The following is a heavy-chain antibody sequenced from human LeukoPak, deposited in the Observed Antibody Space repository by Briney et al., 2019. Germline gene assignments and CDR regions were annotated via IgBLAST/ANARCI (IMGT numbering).Heavy chain of an antibody. V-gene: IGHV4-59*01. Sequence: PSETLSLTCTVSGGSTSRYYWSWIRQPPGKGLEWIGYIYYSGITNYNPSLASRVTISVDTFKNQFSLKLSSVTAADTAVYYCARDGVAARPGGLGYWGQGTLVTVSS. CDR3: ARDGVAARPGGLGY. CDR2: IYYSGIT. D-gene: IGHD6-6*01. CDR1: GGSTSRYY. J-gene: IGHJ4*02.